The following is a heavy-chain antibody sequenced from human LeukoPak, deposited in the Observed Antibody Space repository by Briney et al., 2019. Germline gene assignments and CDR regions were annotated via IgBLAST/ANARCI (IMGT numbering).Heavy chain of an antibody. D-gene: IGHD2-15*01. Sequence: SETLSLTCTVSGGSISSYYWSWIRQPPGKGLEWIGYIYYSGSTNYNPSLKSRVTISVDTSKNQFSLKLSSVTAADTAVYYCVRSPLYVQGGLLPNPYYYYGMDVWGQGTTVTVSS. CDR3: VRSPLYVQGGLLPNPYYYYGMDV. V-gene: IGHV4-59*08. J-gene: IGHJ6*02. CDR2: IYYSGST. CDR1: GGSISSYY.